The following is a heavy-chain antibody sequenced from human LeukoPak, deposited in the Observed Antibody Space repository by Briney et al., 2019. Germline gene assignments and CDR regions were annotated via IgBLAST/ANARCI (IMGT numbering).Heavy chain of an antibody. V-gene: IGHV3-21*01. CDR1: GFTFGSYS. J-gene: IGHJ4*02. Sequence: GGSLRLSCAAPGFTFGSYSVNWVRQAPGKGLEWVSSISSSSSYIYYADSVKGRFTISRDNAKNSLYLQMNSLRAEDTAVYYCARGPSLYYYDSSGYPYYFDYWGQGTLVTVSS. D-gene: IGHD3-22*01. CDR3: ARGPSLYYYDSSGYPYYFDY. CDR2: ISSSSSYI.